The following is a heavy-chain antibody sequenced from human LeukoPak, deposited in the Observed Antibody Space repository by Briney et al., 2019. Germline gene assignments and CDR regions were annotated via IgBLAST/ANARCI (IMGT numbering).Heavy chain of an antibody. V-gene: IGHV4-34*01. J-gene: IGHJ4*02. CDR1: GGSFSSYS. CDR3: AKLAHSVFWRVDFPVFDY. Sequence: PSETLSLTCAVSGGSFSSYSWSWIRQPPGKGLEWIGEINHSGSTDYNPSLKSRVTISGDTAKNQFSLKLNSVTAADTAVYYCAKLAHSVFWRVDFPVFDYWGQGTLVTVSS. D-gene: IGHD3/OR15-3a*01. CDR2: INHSGST.